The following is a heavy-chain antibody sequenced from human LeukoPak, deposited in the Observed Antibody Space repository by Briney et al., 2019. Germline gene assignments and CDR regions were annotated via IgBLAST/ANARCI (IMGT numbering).Heavy chain of an antibody. CDR3: ARDRQAGRQTSYYYYGMDV. J-gene: IGHJ6*02. Sequence: GASVRVSCKASGYTFTSYYMHWVRQAPGQGLEWMGIINPSGGSTSYAQKFQGRVTMTRDTSTSTVYMELSSLRSEDTAVYYCARDRQAGRQTSYYYYGMDVWGQGTTVTVSS. CDR2: INPSGGST. D-gene: IGHD3-10*01. V-gene: IGHV1-46*01. CDR1: GYTFTSYY.